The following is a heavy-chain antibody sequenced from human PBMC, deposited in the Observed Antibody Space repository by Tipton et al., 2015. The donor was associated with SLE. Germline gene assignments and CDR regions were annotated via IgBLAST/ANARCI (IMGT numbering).Heavy chain of an antibody. CDR3: ARTPGGNWFYYYGMDV. D-gene: IGHD4-23*01. V-gene: IGHV4-59*11. CDR1: GGSISPHY. J-gene: IGHJ6*02. Sequence: TLSLTCTVSGGSISPHYWTWIRQPPGKGLEWIGYIYYSGSADYHPSLKSRVTISVDTSKNQFSLKLSSVTAADTAVYYCARTPGGNWFYYYGMDVWGQGTTVTVSS. CDR2: IYYSGSA.